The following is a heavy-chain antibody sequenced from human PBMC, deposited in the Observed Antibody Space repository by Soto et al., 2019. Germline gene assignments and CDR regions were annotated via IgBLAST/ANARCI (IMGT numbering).Heavy chain of an antibody. D-gene: IGHD3-16*01. CDR3: ARGLKWGSYYEYYFGY. J-gene: IGHJ4*02. Sequence: QVQLAQSGAEVKKPGASVTVFCKASGYSFSSYYMNWVRQAPGQGLEWMGIINPRDGSPNYAQKVRGKVTMTRDTSTSTFYMELSSLDSEDTAVYYCARGLKWGSYYEYYFGYWWQGSLVTVSS. CDR2: INPRDGSP. CDR1: GYSFSSYY. V-gene: IGHV1-46*01.